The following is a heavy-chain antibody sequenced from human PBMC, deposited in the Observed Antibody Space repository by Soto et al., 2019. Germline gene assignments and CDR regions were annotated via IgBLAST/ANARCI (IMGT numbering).Heavy chain of an antibody. D-gene: IGHD2-21*01. V-gene: IGHV3-73*01. CDR2: IRSRARNYAT. CDR1: GFSFSGST. CDR3: ASLEYCGGDCLIDY. J-gene: IGHJ4*02. Sequence: PGGSLRLSCAASGFSFSGSTIHWGRQASGTGMEWVGRIRSRARNYATYYATSVKGRFSVSRDDSQKMAYLQMNSLRTEDTSVYYCASLEYCGGDCLIDYWGQGARVTVSS.